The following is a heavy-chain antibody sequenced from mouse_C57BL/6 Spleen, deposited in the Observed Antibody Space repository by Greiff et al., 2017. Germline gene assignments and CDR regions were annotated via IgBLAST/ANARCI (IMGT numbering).Heavy chain of an antibody. D-gene: IGHD1-1*01. Sequence: VQLQQSGPELVTPGASVKISCKASGYSFTDYNMNWVKQSTGKSLEWIGVINPNYGTTSYNQKFKGKATLTVDQSSSTAYMQLNSLTSEDSAVYYCARGYGSSYWYFDVWGTGTTVTVSS. CDR2: INPNYGTT. J-gene: IGHJ1*03. CDR1: GYSFTDYN. V-gene: IGHV1-39*01. CDR3: ARGYGSSYWYFDV.